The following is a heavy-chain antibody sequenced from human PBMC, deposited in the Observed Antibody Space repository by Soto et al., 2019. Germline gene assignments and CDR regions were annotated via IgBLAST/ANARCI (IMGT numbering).Heavy chain of an antibody. CDR1: GGSISSYY. CDR3: ARGYDFWSGPPGGDAFDI. CDR2: IYYSGST. J-gene: IGHJ3*02. V-gene: IGHV4-59*01. Sequence: QVQLQESGPGLVKPSETLSLTCTVSGGSISSYYWSWIRQPPGKGLEWIGYIYYSGSTNHNPSLKRRVTKSIDTAKNQFSLKLSSVTAADTAVYYCARGYDFWSGPPGGDAFDIWGQGTMVTVSS. D-gene: IGHD3-3*01.